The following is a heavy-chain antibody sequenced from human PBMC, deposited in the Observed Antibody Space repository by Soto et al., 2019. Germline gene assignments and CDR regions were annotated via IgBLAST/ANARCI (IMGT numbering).Heavy chain of an antibody. J-gene: IGHJ4*02. CDR1: GFTFSGSA. D-gene: IGHD2-2*01. CDR3: TRRQYCSSTSCSDY. CDR2: IRSKANSYAT. V-gene: IGHV3-73*01. Sequence: GGSLRLSCAASGFTFSGSAMHWVRQASGKGLEWVGRIRSKANSYATAYAASVKGRFTISRDDSKNTAYLQMNSLKTEDTAVYYCTRRQYCSSTSCSDYWGQGTLVTVSS.